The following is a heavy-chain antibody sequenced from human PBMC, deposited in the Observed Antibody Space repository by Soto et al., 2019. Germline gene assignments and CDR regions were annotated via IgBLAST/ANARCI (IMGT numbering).Heavy chain of an antibody. CDR1: GYTFTSYG. CDR2: ISAHNGNT. Sequence: QVHLVQSGAEVKKPGASVKVSCKASGYTFTSYGITWVRQAPGQGLEWMGWISAHNGNTDCAQKLQGRVIVTIDTSTSPAYMELRSLRSDDTAVYYCARGRYGDYWGQGALVTVSS. D-gene: IGHD1-1*01. CDR3: ARGRYGDY. J-gene: IGHJ4*02. V-gene: IGHV1-18*01.